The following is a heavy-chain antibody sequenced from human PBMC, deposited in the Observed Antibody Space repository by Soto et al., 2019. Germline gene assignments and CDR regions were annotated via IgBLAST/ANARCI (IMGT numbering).Heavy chain of an antibody. CDR1: GYAFTAYY. V-gene: IGHV1-46*01. CDR3: APLATETPPYHFDY. Sequence: QVQLVQSGAEVKKPGASVRLSCKAPGYAFTAYYVHWVRQAAGQGPGWMGVIYPGGATTSYGQKFRGSVTMTRNTSTSTVYMDLISMTSEDTAVYFCAPLATETPPYHFDYWGQGTLVIVSS. CDR2: IYPGGATT. J-gene: IGHJ4*02.